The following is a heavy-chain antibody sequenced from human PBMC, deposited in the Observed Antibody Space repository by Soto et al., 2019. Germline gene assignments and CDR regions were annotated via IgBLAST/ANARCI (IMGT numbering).Heavy chain of an antibody. D-gene: IGHD2-21*01. V-gene: IGHV2-5*02. Sequence: SGPTLVNPTQTLTLTCTFSGFSLSTSGVGVGWIRQPPGKALEWLALIYGDDDKRYSPSLKSRLTITRDTSKNQVVLTMTDMDPVDSATYYWARGGMWRSLDFWGQGTLVNV. J-gene: IGHJ4*02. CDR1: GFSLSTSGVG. CDR3: ARGGMWRSLDF. CDR2: IYGDDDK.